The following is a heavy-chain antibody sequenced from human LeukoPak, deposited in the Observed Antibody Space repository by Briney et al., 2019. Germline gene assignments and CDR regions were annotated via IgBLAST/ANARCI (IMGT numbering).Heavy chain of an antibody. CDR1: GFTFDDYA. CDR2: ISWNSGSI. Sequence: GGSLRLSCAASGFTFDDYAMHWVRQAPGKGLEWVSGISWNSGSIGYADSVKGRFTISRDDAKNSLYLQMNSLRAEDTALCYCAKVGSSGWYRDYYFDYWGQGTLVTVSS. V-gene: IGHV3-9*01. D-gene: IGHD6-19*01. J-gene: IGHJ4*02. CDR3: AKVGSSGWYRDYYFDY.